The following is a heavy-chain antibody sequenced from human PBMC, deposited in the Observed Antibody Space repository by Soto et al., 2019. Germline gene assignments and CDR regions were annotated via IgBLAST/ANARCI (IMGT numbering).Heavy chain of an antibody. D-gene: IGHD4-17*01. V-gene: IGHV4-39*01. CDR2: IYYSGST. CDR1: GGSISSSSYY. Sequence: PSETLSLTCTVSGGSISSSSYYWGWIRQPPGKGLEWIGSIYYSGSTYYNPSLKSRVTISVDTSKNQFSLKLSSVTAADTAVYYCAIHDYGDYDFDYWGQGTLVTVSS. J-gene: IGHJ4*02. CDR3: AIHDYGDYDFDY.